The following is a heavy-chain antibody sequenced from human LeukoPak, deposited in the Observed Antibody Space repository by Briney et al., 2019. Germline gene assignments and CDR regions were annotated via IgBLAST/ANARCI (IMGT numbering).Heavy chain of an antibody. D-gene: IGHD1-1*01. Sequence: SETLSLTCAVYGGSFSGYYWSWIRQPPGKGLEWIGEINQSGSTNYNPSLKSRVTISVDTSKNQFSLKLSSVTAADTAVFYCARGRQLGPLNYWKTWGQGTLVTVSS. CDR3: ARGRQLGPLNYWKT. CDR2: INQSGST. CDR1: GGSFSGYY. V-gene: IGHV4-34*01. J-gene: IGHJ4*02.